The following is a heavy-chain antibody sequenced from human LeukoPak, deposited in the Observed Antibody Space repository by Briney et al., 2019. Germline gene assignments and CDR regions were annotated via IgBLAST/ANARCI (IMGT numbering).Heavy chain of an antibody. CDR2: ISAYNGNT. Sequence: ASVKVSCKASGYTFTSYGISWVRQAPGQGLEWMGWISAYNGNTNYAQKLQGRVTMTTDTSTSTAYMELRSLRSDDTAVYYCARPTYYYDSSPYYFDYWGQGTLVTVSS. V-gene: IGHV1-18*01. CDR3: ARPTYYYDSSPYYFDY. J-gene: IGHJ4*02. CDR1: GYTFTSYG. D-gene: IGHD3-22*01.